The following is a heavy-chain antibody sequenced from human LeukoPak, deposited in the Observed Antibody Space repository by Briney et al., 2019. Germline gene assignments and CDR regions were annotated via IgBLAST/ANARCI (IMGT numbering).Heavy chain of an antibody. Sequence: PSETLSLTCTVSGGSISSYYWSWIRQPPGKGLEWIGYIYYSGSTNYNPSLKSRVTISVDTPKNQFSLKLSSVTAADTAVYYCASYEPYRLVAFDIWGQGTIVTVSS. D-gene: IGHD1-14*01. CDR2: IYYSGST. J-gene: IGHJ3*02. CDR3: ASYEPYRLVAFDI. V-gene: IGHV4-59*01. CDR1: GGSISSYY.